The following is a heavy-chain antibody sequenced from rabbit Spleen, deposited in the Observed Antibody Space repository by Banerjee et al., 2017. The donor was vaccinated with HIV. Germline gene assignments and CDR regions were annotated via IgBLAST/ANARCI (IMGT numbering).Heavy chain of an antibody. CDR3: ARDTSSSFSSYGMDL. Sequence: QSLEESGGDLVKPGASLTLTCTASGFSFSSRYYLCWVRQAPGKGLEWIACIYSGSSADTYYASWAKGRFTISKSSSTTATLQMTSLTAADTATYFCARDTSSSFSSYGMDLWGPGTLVTVS. D-gene: IGHD1-1*01. V-gene: IGHV1S40*01. CDR2: IYSGSSADT. J-gene: IGHJ6*01. CDR1: GFSFSSRYY.